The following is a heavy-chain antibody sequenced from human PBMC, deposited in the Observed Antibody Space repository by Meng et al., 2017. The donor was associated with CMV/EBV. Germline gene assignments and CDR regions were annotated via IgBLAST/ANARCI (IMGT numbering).Heavy chain of an antibody. CDR3: ASLTRSSSSKGFGY. Sequence: GESLKISCAASGFTFSSYSMNWVRQAPGKGLEWVSYISSSSSTIYYADSVKGRFTISRDNSKNTLYLQMNSLRAEDTAVYYCASLTRSSSSKGFGYWGQGTLVTVSS. CDR1: GFTFSSYS. V-gene: IGHV3-48*01. J-gene: IGHJ4*02. D-gene: IGHD6-13*01. CDR2: ISSSSSTI.